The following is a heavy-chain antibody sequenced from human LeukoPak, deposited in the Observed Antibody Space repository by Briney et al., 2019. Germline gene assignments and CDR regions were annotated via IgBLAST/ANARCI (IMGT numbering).Heavy chain of an antibody. CDR2: IIPIFGTP. CDR3: ARGWLAENTVVTPYNY. CDR1: GGTFSRYA. V-gene: IGHV1-69*01. J-gene: IGHJ4*02. Sequence: SVKVSCKASGGTFSRYAISWVRQAPGQGLEWMGGIIPIFGTPNYAQKFQGRVTITADESTSTAYMELSSLRSEDTAVYYCARGWLAENTVVTPYNYWGQGTLVTVSS. D-gene: IGHD4-23*01.